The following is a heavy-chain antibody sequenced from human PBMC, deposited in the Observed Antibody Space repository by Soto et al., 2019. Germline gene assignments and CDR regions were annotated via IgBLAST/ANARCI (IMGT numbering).Heavy chain of an antibody. Sequence: ASVKVSCKASGYTFTSYDINWVRQATGQGLEWMGWMNPNSGNTGYAQKFQGRVTMTRNTSISTAYMELSSLRSEDTAVYYCARGLRYFDWLFAGESYFEYWGQGTLVTVSS. CDR1: GYTFTSYD. D-gene: IGHD3-9*01. V-gene: IGHV1-8*01. CDR3: ARGLRYFDWLFAGESYFEY. CDR2: MNPNSGNT. J-gene: IGHJ4*02.